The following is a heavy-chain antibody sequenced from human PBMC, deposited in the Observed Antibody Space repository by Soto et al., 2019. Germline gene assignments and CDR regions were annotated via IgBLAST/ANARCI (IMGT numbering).Heavy chain of an antibody. CDR3: ARGSIYSGSFQFDY. D-gene: IGHD1-26*01. CDR2: IGTAGDT. J-gene: IGHJ4*02. Sequence: EVQLVESGGGLVQPGGSLRLSCAASGFTFSSYDMHWVRQGTGKGLEWVSAIGTAGDTYYPGSVKGRFTISRENAKNSLYLQMNSLRAGDTAVYYCARGSIYSGSFQFDYWGQGTLVTVSA. V-gene: IGHV3-13*01. CDR1: GFTFSSYD.